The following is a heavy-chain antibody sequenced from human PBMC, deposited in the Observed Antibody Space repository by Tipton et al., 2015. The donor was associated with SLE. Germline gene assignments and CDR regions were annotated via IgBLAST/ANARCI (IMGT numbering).Heavy chain of an antibody. Sequence: TLSLTCSVSGGSISSNYWIWIRQPPGKGLEWIGYISDGGGTNHNPSLKSRVTISVDPAKNQFSLKRPCVTAADTAVYYCARGMLTWRGAIIGVGLWGQGTSVTVS. CDR3: ARGMLTWRGAIIGVGL. CDR1: GGSISSNY. CDR2: ISDGGGT. J-gene: IGHJ6*02. V-gene: IGHV4-59*08. D-gene: IGHD2-8*01.